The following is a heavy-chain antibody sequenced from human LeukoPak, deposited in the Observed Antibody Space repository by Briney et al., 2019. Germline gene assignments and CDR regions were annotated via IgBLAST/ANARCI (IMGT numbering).Heavy chain of an antibody. J-gene: IGHJ6*02. CDR3: ARDREDIVVVPAANHYYGMDV. CDR1: GFTFSSYG. CDR2: IWYDGGNK. D-gene: IGHD2-2*01. Sequence: GGSLRLSCAASGFTFSSYGMHWVRQAPGKGLEWVAVIWYDGGNKYYADSVKGRFTVSRDNSKNTLYLQMNSLRAEDTAVYYCARDREDIVVVPAANHYYGMDVWGQGTTVTVSS. V-gene: IGHV3-33*01.